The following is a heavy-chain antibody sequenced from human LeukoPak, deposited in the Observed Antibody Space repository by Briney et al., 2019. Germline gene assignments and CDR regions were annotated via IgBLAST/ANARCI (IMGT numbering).Heavy chain of an antibody. D-gene: IGHD1-26*01. V-gene: IGHV3-23*01. CDR2: LSGSGGNK. CDR1: GFTFSSYA. Sequence: PGGSLRLSCAASGFTFSSYAMSGVRQAPGKGLEWVSGLSGSGGNKIYADSVKGRFIISRDNSKNTLYLQMNSLRAEDTAVYYCAKDSRYSGSYYFDYWGQGTLVTVSS. J-gene: IGHJ4*02. CDR3: AKDSRYSGSYYFDY.